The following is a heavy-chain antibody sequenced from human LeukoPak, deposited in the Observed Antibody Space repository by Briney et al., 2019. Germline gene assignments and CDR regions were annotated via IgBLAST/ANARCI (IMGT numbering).Heavy chain of an antibody. D-gene: IGHD5-24*01. Sequence: SRTLSLTCAISGDSVSNDNAVWNWIRQSPSRGLEWLGRTYYRSRWNYDYAGSVKGRMTINPDTSKNQFSLQLNSVAPEDTALYYCARGLMATGFDPWGQGTLVTVSS. V-gene: IGHV6-1*01. J-gene: IGHJ5*02. CDR3: ARGLMATGFDP. CDR2: TYYRSRWNY. CDR1: GDSVSNDNAV.